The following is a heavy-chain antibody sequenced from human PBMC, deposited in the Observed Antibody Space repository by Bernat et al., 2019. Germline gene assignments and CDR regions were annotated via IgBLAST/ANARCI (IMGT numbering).Heavy chain of an antibody. CDR2: IYHSGST. Sequence: QLQLQESGSGLVKPSQTLSLTCAVSGGSISSGGYSWSWIRQPPGKGLEWIGYIYHSGSTYYNPSLKSRVTISVDRSKNQFSLKLSSVTAADTAVYYCARGAYCGGDCSTLDYWGQGTLVTVSS. J-gene: IGHJ4*02. D-gene: IGHD2-21*02. V-gene: IGHV4-30-2*01. CDR3: ARGAYCGGDCSTLDY. CDR1: GGSISSGGYS.